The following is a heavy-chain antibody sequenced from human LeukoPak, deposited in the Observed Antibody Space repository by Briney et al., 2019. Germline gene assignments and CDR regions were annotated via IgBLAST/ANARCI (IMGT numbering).Heavy chain of an antibody. CDR2: IYTSGST. Sequence: SETLSLTCTVSGGSISSYYWSWIRQPPGKGLEWIGYIYTSGSTNYNPSLKSRVTISVDTSKNQFSLKLSSVTAADTAVYYCARQGLSSGWYVYFDYWGQGTPVTVSS. V-gene: IGHV4-4*09. D-gene: IGHD6-19*01. J-gene: IGHJ4*02. CDR3: ARQGLSSGWYVYFDY. CDR1: GGSISSYY.